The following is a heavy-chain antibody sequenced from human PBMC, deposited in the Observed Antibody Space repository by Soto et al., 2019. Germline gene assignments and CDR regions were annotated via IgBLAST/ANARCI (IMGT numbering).Heavy chain of an antibody. Sequence: EVQLVESGGGLVQPGGSLKLSCAASGFTFSGSAMHWVRQASGKGLEWVGRIRSKANSYATAYAASVKGRFTISRDDSKNTAYLQMNSLKTEDTAVYYCTRQDGSGAAPDWGQGTLVTVSS. CDR3: TRQDGSGAAPD. J-gene: IGHJ4*02. CDR1: GFTFSGSA. D-gene: IGHD2-15*01. CDR2: IRSKANSYAT. V-gene: IGHV3-73*01.